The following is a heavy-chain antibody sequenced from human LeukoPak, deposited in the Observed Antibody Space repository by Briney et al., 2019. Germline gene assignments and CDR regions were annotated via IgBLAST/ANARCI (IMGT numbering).Heavy chain of an antibody. Sequence: GGSLRLSCAASEFTFSSYAMRWVRQAPGKGLEWVSAISGSGGSTYYADSVKGRFTISRDNSKNTLYLQMNNLRAEDTAVYYCAKGYSSSWYYFDYWGQGALVTASS. J-gene: IGHJ4*02. V-gene: IGHV3-23*01. CDR3: AKGYSSSWYYFDY. D-gene: IGHD6-13*01. CDR1: EFTFSSYA. CDR2: ISGSGGST.